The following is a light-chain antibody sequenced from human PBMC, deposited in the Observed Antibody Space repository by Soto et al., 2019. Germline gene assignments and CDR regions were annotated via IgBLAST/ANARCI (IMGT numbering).Light chain of an antibody. V-gene: IGKV3-11*01. CDR2: DAS. J-gene: IGKJ1*01. CDR1: QSVSSY. CDR3: QQRSNWPPWT. Sequence: EIVLTQSPATLSLSPVEIATLSCRVSQSVSSYLAWYQQKPGQAPRLLIYDASNRATGIPARFSGSGSGTDFTLTISSLEPEDFAVYYCQQRSNWPPWTFGQGTKVDIK.